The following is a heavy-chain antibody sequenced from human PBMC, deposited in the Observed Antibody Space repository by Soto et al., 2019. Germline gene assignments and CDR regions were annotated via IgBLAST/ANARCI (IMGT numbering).Heavy chain of an antibody. CDR3: AADPRFGGVIDTFDS. CDR1: ETHAGLS. J-gene: IGHJ4*02. V-gene: IGHV1-24*01. D-gene: IGHD3-16*02. CDR2: FDPEDGET. Sequence: ETHAGLSMCWARQSHEKGLEWMGGFDPEDGETIYAQKFQGRVTMTEDTSTDTVYMELSSLRFEDTAVYYCAADPRFGGVIDTFDSWGQGTLVTVSS.